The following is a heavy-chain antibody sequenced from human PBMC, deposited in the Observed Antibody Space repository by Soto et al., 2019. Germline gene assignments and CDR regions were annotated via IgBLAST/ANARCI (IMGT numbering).Heavy chain of an antibody. J-gene: IGHJ3*01. V-gene: IGHV5-10-1*01. CDR2: IDPSDSYT. CDR3: ARHSGIHKDYDSSGSADLLES. Sequence: WESLNISCKGSGYSFTSYWISWVRQMPGKGLEWMGRIDPSDSYTNYSPSFQGHVTISADKSISTAYLQWSSLKASDTAMYFCARHSGIHKDYDSSGSADLLESWGQGTMVTVS. D-gene: IGHD3-22*01. CDR1: GYSFTSYW.